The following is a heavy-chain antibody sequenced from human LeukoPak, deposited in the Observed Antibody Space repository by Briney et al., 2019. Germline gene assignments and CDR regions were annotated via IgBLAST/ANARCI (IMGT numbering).Heavy chain of an antibody. CDR1: EITVSSNY. D-gene: IGHD2-2*01. V-gene: IGHV3-66*01. Sequence: GGSLRLSCAASEITVSSNYMNWVRQAPGKWLEWVSVIYTGGSTYYADSVRGRFTISRDNSKNTVYLQMNSLRVEDTAVYYCARDSSNYYFDYWGHGTLVTVSS. J-gene: IGHJ4*01. CDR2: IYTGGST. CDR3: ARDSSNYYFDY.